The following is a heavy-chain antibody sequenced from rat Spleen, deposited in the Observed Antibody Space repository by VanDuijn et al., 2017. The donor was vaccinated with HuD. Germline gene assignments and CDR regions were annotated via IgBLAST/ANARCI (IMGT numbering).Heavy chain of an antibody. J-gene: IGHJ1*01. D-gene: IGHD1-6*01. Sequence: EVQLVESGGGLVQPGRSLKLSCAASGFTFNNYWMSWIRQAPGKGLEWIASITNTGGSTYYPDSVKGRFTISRDNAKSTLYLQMNSLRSEDTATYYCTRKYTTDYYWYFDFWGPGTMVTVSS. CDR3: TRKYTTDYYWYFDF. CDR1: GFTFNNYW. CDR2: ITNTGGST. V-gene: IGHV5-31*01.